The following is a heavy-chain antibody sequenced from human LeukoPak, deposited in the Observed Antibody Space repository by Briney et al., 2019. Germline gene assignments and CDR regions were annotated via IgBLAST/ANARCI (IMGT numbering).Heavy chain of an antibody. CDR3: ARDRLGSSGWRYYFDY. V-gene: IGHV4-61*02. J-gene: IGHJ4*02. CDR1: GGSISSGSYY. Sequence: SQTLSLTCTVSGGSISSGSYYWSWIRQPAGKGLEWIGRIYTSGSTNYNPSPKSRVTISVDTSKNQFSLKLSSVTAADTAVYYCARDRLGSSGWRYYFDYWGQGTLVTVSS. CDR2: IYTSGST. D-gene: IGHD6-19*01.